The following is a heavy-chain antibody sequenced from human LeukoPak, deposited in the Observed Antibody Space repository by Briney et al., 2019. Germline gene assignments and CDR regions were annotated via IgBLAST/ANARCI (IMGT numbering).Heavy chain of an antibody. Sequence: GGSLRLSCAASGFSFSSYWMHWVRQAPGKGLVWVSRIKSDGKTDYADSVKGRFTISRDNAKNTVSLQMNSLRAEDTGVYYCARAPSEIGGYYPEYFRHWGQGTLVTVSS. CDR3: ARAPSEIGGYYPEYFRH. CDR2: IKSDGKT. D-gene: IGHD3-22*01. V-gene: IGHV3-74*01. CDR1: GFSFSSYW. J-gene: IGHJ1*01.